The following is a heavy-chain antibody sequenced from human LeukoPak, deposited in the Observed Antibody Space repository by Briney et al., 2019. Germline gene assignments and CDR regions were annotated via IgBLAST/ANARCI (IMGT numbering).Heavy chain of an antibody. D-gene: IGHD2-15*01. J-gene: IGHJ4*02. CDR1: GFTVSSNY. CDR2: IYSGGST. V-gene: IGHV3-66*02. Sequence: GGSLRLSCAASGFTVSSNYMSWVRQAPGKGLEWVSVIYSGGSTYYADSVKGRCTISRDNSKNTLYLQMNSLRAEDTAVYYCARDSIGYCSGGSCDYWGQGTLVTVSS. CDR3: ARDSIGYCSGGSCDY.